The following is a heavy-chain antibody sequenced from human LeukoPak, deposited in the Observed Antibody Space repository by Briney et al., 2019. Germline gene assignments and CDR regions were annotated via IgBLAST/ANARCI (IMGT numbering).Heavy chain of an antibody. D-gene: IGHD3-22*01. CDR2: IKTDGSYT. CDR1: GFTFSRYW. V-gene: IGHV3-74*01. J-gene: IGHJ4*02. CDR3: AKGVGYYDSGGFDY. Sequence: PGGSLRLSCVASGFTFSRYWMHWVRQAPGKGLVWVSRIKTDGSYTSYADSVKGRFTISRDNAKSTVYLQMNGLRGDDTAVYYCAKGVGYYDSGGFDYWGQGTLVTVSS.